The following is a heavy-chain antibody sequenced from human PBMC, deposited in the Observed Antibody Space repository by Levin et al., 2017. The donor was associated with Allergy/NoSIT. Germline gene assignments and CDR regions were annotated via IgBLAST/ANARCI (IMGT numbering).Heavy chain of an antibody. CDR3: AKDNYWEQLNLKGDYGMDV. Sequence: GESLKISCAASGFTFSSYGMHWVRQAPGKGLEWVAVISYDGSNKHYADSVKGRFTISRDNSKNTLYLQMNSLRGEDTAVYYCAKDNYWEQLNLKGDYGMDVWGQGTTVTVSS. CDR1: GFTFSSYG. CDR2: ISYDGSNK. D-gene: IGHD6-13*01. V-gene: IGHV3-30*18. J-gene: IGHJ6*02.